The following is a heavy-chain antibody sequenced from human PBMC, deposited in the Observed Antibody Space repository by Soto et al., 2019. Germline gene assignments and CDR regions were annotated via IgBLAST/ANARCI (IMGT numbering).Heavy chain of an antibody. CDR1: GGSISNYY. V-gene: IGHV4-59*01. CDR2: LYGGGST. J-gene: IGHJ4*02. CDR3: VRDRGDGYSLAY. Sequence: QVWLQESGPGLVKPSETLSLTCTVSGGSISNYYWSWIRQPPGKGLEWIGFLYGGGSTVYNPSVKSRVTISVDTSQNQFSLRLSSVSAADAAVYYCVRDRGDGYSLAYWGQGTLVTVSS. D-gene: IGHD3-10*01.